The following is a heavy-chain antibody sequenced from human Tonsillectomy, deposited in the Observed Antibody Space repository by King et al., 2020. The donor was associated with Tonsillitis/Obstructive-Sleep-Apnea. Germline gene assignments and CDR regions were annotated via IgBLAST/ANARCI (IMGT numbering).Heavy chain of an antibody. CDR1: GGSISSGGDY. Sequence: VQLQESGPGLVKPSQTLSLTCTVSGGSISSGGDYWSWIRQHPGKGLEWIGYIYYSGSTYYNPSLKSRVNTSVDTSKNQFSLKLSSVTAADTAVYYCARETGDGSHFDYWGQGTLVTVSS. D-gene: IGHD7-27*01. V-gene: IGHV4-31*03. CDR3: ARETGDGSHFDY. CDR2: IYYSGST. J-gene: IGHJ4*02.